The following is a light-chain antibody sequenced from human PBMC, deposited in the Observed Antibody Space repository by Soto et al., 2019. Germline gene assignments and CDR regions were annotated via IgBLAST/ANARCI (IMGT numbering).Light chain of an antibody. Sequence: VLTQSPRTLSLSPGERATLSCRASQSLSNSFIAWYQQKPGQAPRLLIYDTSSRATGIPDRFSGSGSGTDFTLTISRLEPEDFAVYYCQQYGSSGTFGQGTKVDIK. CDR2: DTS. V-gene: IGKV3-20*01. CDR1: QSLSNSF. CDR3: QQYGSSGT. J-gene: IGKJ1*01.